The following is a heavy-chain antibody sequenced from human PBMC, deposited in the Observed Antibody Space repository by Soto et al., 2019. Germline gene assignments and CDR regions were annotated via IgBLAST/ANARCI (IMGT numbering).Heavy chain of an antibody. CDR1: GFTFSMYW. V-gene: IGHV3-74*01. CDR3: TRGPRSTSTGTGAF. D-gene: IGHD1-1*01. Sequence: GGSLRLSCAASGFTFSMYWMHFFRQVAGKGPEWVSRINDDGISTNYADSVKGRFTISRDNAKNTLYLQMNALRVEDTAVYYCTRGPRSTSTGTGAFWGQGTLVTVSS. CDR2: INDDGIST. J-gene: IGHJ4*02.